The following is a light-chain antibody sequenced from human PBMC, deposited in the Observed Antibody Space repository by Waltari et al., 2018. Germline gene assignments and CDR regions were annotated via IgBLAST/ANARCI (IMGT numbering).Light chain of an antibody. CDR3: QQYFTTPYT. CDR1: QSLLYSSNNRNY. Sequence: DIVLTQSPDSLAVSLGETVTFNCKSIQSLLYSSNNRNYLAWYQQRAGQSPKLLIYGASTREMGVPGRFRGSGSGTDFTLTISSLQAEDVAIYYCQQYFTTPYTFGRGTKLEIK. J-gene: IGKJ2*01. V-gene: IGKV4-1*01. CDR2: GAS.